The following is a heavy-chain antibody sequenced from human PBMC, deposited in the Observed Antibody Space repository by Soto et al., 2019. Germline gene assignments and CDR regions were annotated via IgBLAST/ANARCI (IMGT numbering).Heavy chain of an antibody. Sequence: QVQLVQSGAEVKKPGASVKVSCKASGYTFTSYDINWVRQATGQGLEWMGWMNPNSGNKGYAQKFKGRVTMTRNTSISTADMELSSMRYEDTAAYYCARDPETYCSGGGCYSLSGGYGMDVWGQGTTVTVSS. CDR2: MNPNSGNK. V-gene: IGHV1-8*01. CDR1: GYTFTSYD. J-gene: IGHJ6*02. D-gene: IGHD2-15*01. CDR3: ARDPETYCSGGGCYSLSGGYGMDV.